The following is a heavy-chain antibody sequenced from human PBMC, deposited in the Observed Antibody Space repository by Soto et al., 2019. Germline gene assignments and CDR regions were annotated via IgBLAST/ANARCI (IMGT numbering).Heavy chain of an antibody. V-gene: IGHV1-69*02. CDR3: ARGDYGDTLSY. J-gene: IGHJ4*02. CDR1: GGTFSSYT. D-gene: IGHD4-17*01. Sequence: QVQLVQSGAEVKKPGSSVKVSCKASGGTFSSYTISWVRQAPGQGLEWMGRIIPILGIANYAQKFQGRVTITADKSTSTAYMERSSLRSEDTAVYYCARGDYGDTLSYWGQGTLVTVSS. CDR2: IIPILGIA.